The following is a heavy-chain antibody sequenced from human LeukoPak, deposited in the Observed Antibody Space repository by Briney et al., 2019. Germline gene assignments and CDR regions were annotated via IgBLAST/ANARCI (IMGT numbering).Heavy chain of an antibody. D-gene: IGHD4-17*01. J-gene: IGHJ5*02. Sequence: GGSLRLSCAASGFTFSSYGMHWVRQAPGKGLEWVAVIWYDGSNKLYADSVNGRFTISRDNSKNTVYLQINSLRAEDTAVYYCAKDLSDYGDRRQPSWFDPWGQGTLVTVSS. CDR2: IWYDGSNK. CDR3: AKDLSDYGDRRQPSWFDP. CDR1: GFTFSSYG. V-gene: IGHV3-33*06.